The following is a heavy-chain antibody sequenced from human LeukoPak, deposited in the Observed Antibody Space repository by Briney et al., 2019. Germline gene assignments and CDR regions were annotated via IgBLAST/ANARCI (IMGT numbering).Heavy chain of an antibody. CDR2: MNPNSGNT. CDR3: ARGFTRAWFDP. Sequence: ASVKVSCKASGYTSTSYDINWVRQATGQGLEWMGWMNPNSGNTGYAQKFQGRVTITRNTSISTAYMELSSLRSEDTAVYYCARGFTRAWFDPWGQGTLVTVSS. V-gene: IGHV1-8*03. CDR1: GYTSTSYD. J-gene: IGHJ5*02.